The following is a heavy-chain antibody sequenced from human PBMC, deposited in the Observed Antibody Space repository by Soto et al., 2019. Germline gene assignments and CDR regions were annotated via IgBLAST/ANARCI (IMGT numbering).Heavy chain of an antibody. CDR3: AKPSYDYWSGYYHPFDY. Sequence: QVQLVESGGGVVQPGRSQRLSCTASGFTFSSYGMHWVRQAPGKGLEWVAFIWHDGSNSYYVDSVKGRFTISRDNSKNTLYLQMNSLRAEDTAVYYCAKPSYDYWSGYYHPFDYWVQGTLVTVSS. V-gene: IGHV3-33*06. J-gene: IGHJ4*02. CDR2: IWHDGSNS. D-gene: IGHD3-3*01. CDR1: GFTFSSYG.